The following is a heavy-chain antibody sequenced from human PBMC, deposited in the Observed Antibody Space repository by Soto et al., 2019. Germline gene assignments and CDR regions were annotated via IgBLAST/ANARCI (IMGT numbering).Heavy chain of an antibody. V-gene: IGHV3-21*01. CDR3: ARDKSKCGGDCYFYGMDV. Sequence: GGSLRLSCAASGFSFSSYSMNWVRQAQGKGLEWVSSISSSSSYIYYADSVKGRFTISRDNAKNSLYLQMNSLRAEDTAVYYCARDKSKCGGDCYFYGMDVWGQGTTVTVSS. CDR1: GFSFSSYS. D-gene: IGHD2-21*01. J-gene: IGHJ6*02. CDR2: ISSSSSYI.